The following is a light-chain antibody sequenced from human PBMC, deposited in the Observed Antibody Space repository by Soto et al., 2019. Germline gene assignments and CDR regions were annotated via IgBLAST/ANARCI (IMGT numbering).Light chain of an antibody. CDR1: SSDVGGYNY. CDR3: SPYAGSNNLV. CDR2: EVS. Sequence: QSALTQPPSASGSPGQSVTISCTGTSSDVGGYNYVSWYQQHPGKAPKLMIYEVSKRPSGVHDRFSGSKSGNTASLTVSGRQAESEADSYCSPYAGSNNLVFGGGTKLPVL. J-gene: IGLJ2*01. V-gene: IGLV2-8*01.